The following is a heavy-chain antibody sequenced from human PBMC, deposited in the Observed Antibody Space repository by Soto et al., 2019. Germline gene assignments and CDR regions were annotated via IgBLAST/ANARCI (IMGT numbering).Heavy chain of an antibody. CDR3: AKTRGDSGYDYVGSPCGMDV. V-gene: IGHV3-30*18. D-gene: IGHD5-12*01. Sequence: QVQLVESGGGVVQPGRSLRLSCAASGFTFSSYGMHWVRQAPGKGLEWVAVISYDGSNKYYADSVKGRFTISRDNSKNSMYLQMNSLRAEDTAVYYCAKTRGDSGYDYVGSPCGMDVWGQGPTVTVSS. J-gene: IGHJ6*02. CDR2: ISYDGSNK. CDR1: GFTFSSYG.